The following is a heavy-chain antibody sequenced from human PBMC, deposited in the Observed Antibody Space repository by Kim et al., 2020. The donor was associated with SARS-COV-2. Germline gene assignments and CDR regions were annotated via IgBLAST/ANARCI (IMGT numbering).Heavy chain of an antibody. Sequence: KGRFTNSRDNAKNALYLQMNSLRDEDTAVYYCAREGLGYSSGGYQGDFDYWGQGALVTVSS. J-gene: IGHJ4*02. CDR3: AREGLGYSSGGYQGDFDY. V-gene: IGHV3-48*02. D-gene: IGHD6-19*01.